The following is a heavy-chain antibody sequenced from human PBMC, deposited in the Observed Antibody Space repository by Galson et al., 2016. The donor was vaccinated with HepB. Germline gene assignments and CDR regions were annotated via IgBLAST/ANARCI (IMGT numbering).Heavy chain of an antibody. CDR1: GGSISSGGYY. CDR2: IYYSGST. CDR3: ARSSSRASYSYYMDV. D-gene: IGHD6-6*01. V-gene: IGHV4-31*03. Sequence: TLSLTCTVSGGSISSGGYYWSWIRQHPGKGLEWIGYIYYSGSTYYNPSLKSRVTISVDTSENQFSLKLSSVTAADTAVYYCARSSSRASYSYYMDVWGKGTTFTVAS. J-gene: IGHJ6*03.